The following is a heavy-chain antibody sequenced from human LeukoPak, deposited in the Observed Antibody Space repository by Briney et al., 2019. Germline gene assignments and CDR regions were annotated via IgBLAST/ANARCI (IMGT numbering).Heavy chain of an antibody. Sequence: SGTLSLTCAVSGGSISSSNWWSWVRQPPEKGLEWIGEIYHSGSTNYNPSLKSRVTISVDKSKNQFSLKLSSVTAADTAVYYCASWGGYCSSTSCFPMDVWGQGTTVTVSS. D-gene: IGHD2-2*01. CDR3: ASWGGYCSSTSCFPMDV. CDR2: IYHSGST. CDR1: GGSISSSNW. J-gene: IGHJ6*02. V-gene: IGHV4-4*02.